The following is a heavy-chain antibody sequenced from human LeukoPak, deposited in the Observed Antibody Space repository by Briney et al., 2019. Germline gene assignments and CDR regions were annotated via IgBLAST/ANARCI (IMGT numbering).Heavy chain of an antibody. J-gene: IGHJ1*01. CDR2: IWYDASNT. Sequence: PGGCLRLSCAASGFTFSSYGMHWVRQAPGKGLEWVAAIWYDASNTFYADSVKGRFTISRDNSKNTLYLQMNSLRAEDTAVYYCARDGLELRGFKYFQHWGEGTLVAVSS. D-gene: IGHD1-7*01. CDR3: ARDGLELRGFKYFQH. CDR1: GFTFSSYG. V-gene: IGHV3-33*01.